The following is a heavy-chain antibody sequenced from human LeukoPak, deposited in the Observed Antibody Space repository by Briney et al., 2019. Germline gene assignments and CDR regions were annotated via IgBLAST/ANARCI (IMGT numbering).Heavy chain of an antibody. Sequence: GGSLRLSCAASGFTFSSYAMHWVRQAPGKELEWVAVISYDGSNKYYADSVKGRFTISRDNSKNTLYLQMNSLRAEDTAVYYCAGCGSDYYYYYMDVWGKGTTVTVSS. J-gene: IGHJ6*03. V-gene: IGHV3-30*01. D-gene: IGHD3-10*01. CDR2: ISYDGSNK. CDR1: GFTFSSYA. CDR3: AGCGSDYYYYYMDV.